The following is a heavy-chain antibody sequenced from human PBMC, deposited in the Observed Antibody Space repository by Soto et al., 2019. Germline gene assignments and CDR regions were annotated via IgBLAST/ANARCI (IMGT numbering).Heavy chain of an antibody. Sequence: PGESLKISCKGSGYSFTSYWIGWVRQMPGKGLEWMGIIYPGDSDTRYSPSFQGQVTISADKSISTAYLQRSSLRASDTAMYYCARSGYSYVGWFDPWGQGTLVTVSS. D-gene: IGHD5-18*01. J-gene: IGHJ5*02. CDR1: GYSFTSYW. CDR2: IYPGDSDT. V-gene: IGHV5-51*01. CDR3: ARSGYSYVGWFDP.